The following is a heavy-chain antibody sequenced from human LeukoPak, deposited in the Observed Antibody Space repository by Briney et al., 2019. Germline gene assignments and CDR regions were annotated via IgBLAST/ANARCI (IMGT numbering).Heavy chain of an antibody. Sequence: GGSLKLSCAASGFTFSNAWMTWVRQAPGKGLEWVGRIKSRSDAGTTDYAAPVKGRFTISRDDSKNTLYLQMNSLKTEDTAVYYCTTDLGITMIRGVFVFWGQGTLVTVSS. CDR1: GFTFSNAW. CDR3: TTDLGITMIRGVFVF. J-gene: IGHJ4*02. V-gene: IGHV3-15*01. D-gene: IGHD3-10*01. CDR2: IKSRSDAGTT.